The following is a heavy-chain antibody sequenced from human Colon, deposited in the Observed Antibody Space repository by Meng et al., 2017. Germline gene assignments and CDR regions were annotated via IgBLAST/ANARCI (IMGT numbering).Heavy chain of an antibody. J-gene: IGHJ4*02. CDR2: IWHDGITK. CDR3: ARDAGSVWLAYYFDS. Sequence: GGSLRLSCTASGFTFGTSGMHWVRQTPGKGLEWIAAIWHDGITKFYGKSVGGRFNISRDDSRNTVFLQMNNLTAEDTGVYFCARDAGSVWLAYYFDSWGQGTRVTVSS. V-gene: IGHV3-33*01. D-gene: IGHD3-10*01. CDR1: GFTFGTSG.